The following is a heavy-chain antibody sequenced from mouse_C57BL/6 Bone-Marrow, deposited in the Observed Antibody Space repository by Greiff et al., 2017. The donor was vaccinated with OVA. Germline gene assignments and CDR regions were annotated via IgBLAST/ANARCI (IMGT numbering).Heavy chain of an antibody. CDR3: ARGDYYGSSYTYWYFDV. Sequence: VQLQQSGPGLVQPSQSLSITCTVSGFSLTSYGVHWVRQSPGKGLEWLGVIWSGGSTDYNAAFISRLSISKDNSKSQVFFKMNSLQADDTAIYYCARGDYYGSSYTYWYFDVWGTGTTVTVSS. CDR2: IWSGGST. J-gene: IGHJ1*03. CDR1: GFSLTSYG. D-gene: IGHD1-1*01. V-gene: IGHV2-2*01.